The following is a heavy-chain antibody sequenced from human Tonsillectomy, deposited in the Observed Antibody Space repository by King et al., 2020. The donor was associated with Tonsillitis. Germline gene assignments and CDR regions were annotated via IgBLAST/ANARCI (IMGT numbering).Heavy chain of an antibody. J-gene: IGHJ6*02. CDR3: ARRERWMGPQHYYYYGMDV. D-gene: IGHD5-24*01. CDR2: ISSSGSTI. V-gene: IGHV3-11*01. Sequence: VQLVESGGGLVKPGGSLRLSCAASGFTFSDYYMTWIRQAPGKGLEWVSYISSSGSTIYYADSVKGRFTISRDNAKKSVYLQMNSLKAEDTAVYYCARRERWMGPQHYYYYGMDVWGQGTTVTVPS. CDR1: GFTFSDYY.